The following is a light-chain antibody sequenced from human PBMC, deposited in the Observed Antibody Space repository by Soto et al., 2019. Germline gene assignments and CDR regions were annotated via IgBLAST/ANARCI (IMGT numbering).Light chain of an antibody. CDR3: QQYGSSPGT. V-gene: IGKV3-20*01. Sequence: EIVLTQSPGTLSLSPGERATLSCRASQSVSSSYLAWYQQKPGQAPRLLIYGASSRATGIPDRFSGSGSGNDFTLTISRLEPEDFAVYSCQQYGSSPGTFGQGTKVEIK. CDR2: GAS. J-gene: IGKJ1*01. CDR1: QSVSSSY.